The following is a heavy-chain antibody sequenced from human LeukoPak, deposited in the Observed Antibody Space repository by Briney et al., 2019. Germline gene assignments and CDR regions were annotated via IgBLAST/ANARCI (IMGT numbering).Heavy chain of an antibody. CDR2: ISAYNGNT. Sequence: ASVKASCKASGYTFTSYGISWVRQAPGQGLEWMGWISAYNGNTNYAQKLQGRVTMTTDTSTSTAYMELRSLRSDDTAVYYCARTYYDILTGYPDAFDIRGQGTMVTVSS. D-gene: IGHD3-9*01. V-gene: IGHV1-18*01. CDR1: GYTFTSYG. J-gene: IGHJ3*02. CDR3: ARTYYDILTGYPDAFDI.